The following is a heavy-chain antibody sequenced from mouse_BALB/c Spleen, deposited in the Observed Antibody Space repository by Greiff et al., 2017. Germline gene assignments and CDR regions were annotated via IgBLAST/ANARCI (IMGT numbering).Heavy chain of an antibody. CDR1: GFTFSSFG. CDR2: ISSGSSTI. CDR3: ARSDWDSFAY. Sequence: EVKVVESGGGLVQPGGSRKLSCAASGFTFSSFGMHWVRQAPEKGLEWVAYISSGSSTIYYADTVKGRFTISRDNPKNTLFLQMTSLRSEDTAMYYCARSDWDSFAYWGQGTLVTVSA. D-gene: IGHD4-1*01. V-gene: IGHV5-17*02. J-gene: IGHJ3*01.